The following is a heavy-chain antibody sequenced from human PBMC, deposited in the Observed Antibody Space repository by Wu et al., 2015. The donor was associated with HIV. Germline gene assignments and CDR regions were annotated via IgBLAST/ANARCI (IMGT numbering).Heavy chain of an antibody. D-gene: IGHD3-22*01. CDR3: ARGHYYDASSSPMY. CDR2: ISGNNGKT. J-gene: IGHJ4*02. V-gene: IGHV1-18*01. Sequence: QMVQSGGEVKKPGASAKVAYTTSGYNFDSYGVNWVRQAPGQGLEWMGWISGNNGKTKYSQKFQGRVTMTADTSTSTAYMELRSLRFDDTAMYYCARGHYYDASSSPMYWGQGTLVTVSS. CDR1: GYNFDSYG.